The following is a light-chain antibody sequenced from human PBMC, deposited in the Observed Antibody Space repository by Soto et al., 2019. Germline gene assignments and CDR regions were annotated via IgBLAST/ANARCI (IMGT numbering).Light chain of an antibody. CDR3: TSDSISNAYL. V-gene: IGLV2-14*01. J-gene: IGLJ1*01. Sequence: QSVLTQPASVSGSPGQTITISCTGTSSDVGGYDYVSWYQLHPGKAPKLMVFEGSNRPSGVSYRFSGSKCGNTASLTTSGLQAEDEADYFCTSDSISNAYLFGTGTKVTVL. CDR2: EGS. CDR1: SSDVGGYDY.